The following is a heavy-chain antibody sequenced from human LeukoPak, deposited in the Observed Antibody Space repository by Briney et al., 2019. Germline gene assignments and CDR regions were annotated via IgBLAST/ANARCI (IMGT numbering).Heavy chain of an antibody. Sequence: PSETLSLTCTVSGGSISSYYWSWIRQPPGKGLEWIGYIYYSGSTNYNPSLKSRVTISVDTSKNQFSLKLSSVTAADTAVYYCARSVWYSSSSPIFAYYFDSRGQGTLVTVSS. CDR1: GGSISSYY. V-gene: IGHV4-59*01. J-gene: IGHJ4*02. D-gene: IGHD6-6*01. CDR3: ARSVWYSSSSPIFAYYFDS. CDR2: IYYSGST.